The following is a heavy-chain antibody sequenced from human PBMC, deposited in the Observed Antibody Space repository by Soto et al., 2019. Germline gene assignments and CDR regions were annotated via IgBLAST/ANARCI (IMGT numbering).Heavy chain of an antibody. CDR2: IYPGDSDT. Sequence: GESLKISCKGSGYSFTSYWIGWVRQMPGKGLEWMGIIYPGDSDTRYSPSFQGQVTISADKSISTAYLQWSSLKAPDTAMYYCARPSNYYDSSGYYDYWGQGTLVTVSS. V-gene: IGHV5-51*01. J-gene: IGHJ4*02. D-gene: IGHD3-22*01. CDR1: GYSFTSYW. CDR3: ARPSNYYDSSGYYDY.